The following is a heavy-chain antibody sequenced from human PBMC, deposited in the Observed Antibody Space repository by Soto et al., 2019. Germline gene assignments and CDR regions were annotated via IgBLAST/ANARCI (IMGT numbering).Heavy chain of an antibody. Sequence: GGSLRLSCAASGFTFSSYWMSWVRQAPGKGLEWVANIKKDGSEKYYVDSVKGRFTISRDNAKNSLYLQMNSLRAEDTAVYYCARDLGHYGGNSDAFDIWGQGTMVTVSS. D-gene: IGHD4-17*01. J-gene: IGHJ3*02. CDR3: ARDLGHYGGNSDAFDI. CDR2: IKKDGSEK. CDR1: GFTFSSYW. V-gene: IGHV3-7*01.